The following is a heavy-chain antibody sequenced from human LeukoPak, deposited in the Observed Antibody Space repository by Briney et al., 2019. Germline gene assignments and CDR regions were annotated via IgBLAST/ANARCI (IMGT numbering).Heavy chain of an antibody. V-gene: IGHV1-2*02. Sequence: ASVKVSCKASGYTFTGYYMHWVRHAPGQGLEWMGWINPNSGGTNYAQKFQGRVTMTRDTSISTAYMELSRLRSDATAVYYYAREGSITMTTAYDYWGQGTLVTVSS. CDR2: INPNSGGT. CDR3: AREGSITMTTAYDY. CDR1: GYTFTGYY. D-gene: IGHD3-22*01. J-gene: IGHJ4*02.